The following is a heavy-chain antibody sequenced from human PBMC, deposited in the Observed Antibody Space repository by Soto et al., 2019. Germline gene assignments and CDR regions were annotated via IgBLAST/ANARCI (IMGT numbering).Heavy chain of an antibody. CDR2: ISTAGNT. D-gene: IGHD2-21*01. CDR3: ARGRDSGLYYFDY. V-gene: IGHV3-13*01. CDR1: GFTFSNYD. Sequence: GGSLGLSCAASGFTFSNYDMHWVRQATGKGLEWVSTISTAGNTYSPGSVKGRFTISRENAKNSLYLQMNSLRVDDTAVYYCARGRDSGLYYFDYWGQGTLVTVSS. J-gene: IGHJ4*02.